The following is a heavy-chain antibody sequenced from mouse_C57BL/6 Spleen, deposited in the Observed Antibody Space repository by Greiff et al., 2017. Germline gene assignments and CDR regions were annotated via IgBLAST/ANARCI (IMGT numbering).Heavy chain of an antibody. CDR2: IDPSDSET. D-gene: IGHD2-5*01. Sequence: VKLQQPGAELVRPGSSVKLSCKASGYTFTSYWMHWVKQRPIQGLEWIGNIDPSDSETHYNQKFKDKATLTVDKSSSTAYMQLSSLTSEDSAVYYCARPRYYSNSYYFDYWGQGTTLTVSS. V-gene: IGHV1-52*01. J-gene: IGHJ2*01. CDR1: GYTFTSYW. CDR3: ARPRYYSNSYYFDY.